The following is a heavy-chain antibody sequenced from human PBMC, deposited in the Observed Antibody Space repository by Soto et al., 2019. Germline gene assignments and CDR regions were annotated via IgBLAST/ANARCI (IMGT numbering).Heavy chain of an antibody. CDR3: AKLQFGVSGYPPYYGMDV. CDR2: ISYDGSNK. V-gene: IGHV3-30*18. J-gene: IGHJ6*02. D-gene: IGHD3-22*01. Sequence: PGGSLRLSCAASGFTFSSYGMHWVRQAPGKGLEWVAVISYDGSNKYYADSVKGRFTISRDNSKNTLYLQMNSLRAEDTAVYYCAKLQFGVSGYPPYYGMDVWGQGTTVNVSS. CDR1: GFTFSSYG.